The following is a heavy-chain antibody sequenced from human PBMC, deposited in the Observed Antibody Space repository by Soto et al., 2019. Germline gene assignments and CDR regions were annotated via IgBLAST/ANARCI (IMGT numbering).Heavy chain of an antibody. J-gene: IGHJ5*02. CDR2: IKQDGSEK. D-gene: IGHD3-9*01. V-gene: IGHV3-7*01. CDR3: ARDRVYYDILTGSFWFDP. Sequence: EVQLVESGGGLVQPGGSLRLSCAASGFTFSSYWMSWVRQAPGKGLEWVANIKQDGSEKYYVDSVKGRFTISRDNAKNSLYLQMNSLRAEDTAVYYCARDRVYYDILTGSFWFDPWGQGTLVTVSS. CDR1: GFTFSSYW.